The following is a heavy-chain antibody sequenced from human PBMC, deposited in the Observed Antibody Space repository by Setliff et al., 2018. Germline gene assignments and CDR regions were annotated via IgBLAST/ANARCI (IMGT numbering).Heavy chain of an antibody. V-gene: IGHV5-51*01. CDR1: GYIFTNHW. D-gene: IGHD2-2*01. J-gene: IGHJ3*01. CDR2: IYPGDSDT. CDR3: TRHEDRNKCTSSSCYRENDAFDV. Sequence: PGESLKISCKASGYIFTNHWIGWVRQMPGKGLEWMGVIYPGDSDTRYSPSFQGQVTISADKSINTAYLQWSSLKASDTAIYYCTRHEDRNKCTSSSCYRENDAFDVWGQGAMVT.